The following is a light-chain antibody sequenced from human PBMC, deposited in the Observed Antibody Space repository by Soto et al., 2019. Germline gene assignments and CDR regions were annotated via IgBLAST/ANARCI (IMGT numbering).Light chain of an antibody. CDR3: SSYISSSTLV. Sequence: QSVLTQPRSVSGSPGQSVTISCTGTSSDVGGYNYVSWYQQHPGKAPKLMIYEVSNRPSGVSNRFSGSKSGNTASLTISGLQAEDEADYYCSSYISSSTLVFGTGLKDTVL. CDR1: SSDVGGYNY. CDR2: EVS. J-gene: IGLJ1*01. V-gene: IGLV2-14*01.